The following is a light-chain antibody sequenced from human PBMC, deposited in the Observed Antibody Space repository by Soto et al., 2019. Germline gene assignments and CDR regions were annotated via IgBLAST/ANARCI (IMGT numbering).Light chain of an antibody. Sequence: QSALTQPASVSGSPGQSITISCTGTSNDVGGSNLVSWYQHHPGTAPKLRIYEGSKRPSGFSTRFSGSKSGNTASLTISGLQAEDEADYYCCSFAGGTTWVFGGGTKLTVL. CDR1: SNDVGGSNL. CDR3: CSFAGGTTWV. CDR2: EGS. V-gene: IGLV2-23*01. J-gene: IGLJ3*02.